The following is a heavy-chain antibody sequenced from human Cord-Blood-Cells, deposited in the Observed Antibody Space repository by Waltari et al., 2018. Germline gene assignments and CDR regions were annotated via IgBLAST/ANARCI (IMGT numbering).Heavy chain of an antibody. Sequence: QVQLVQSGAEVKKPGSSVTVSCKASGGTFSSYANSWVRQAPGPGLEWLGGISPIFGTANYAQKFQGRVTITADESTSTAYMELSSLRSEDTAVYYCARMAVRGVIIKYYYYGMDVWGQGTTVTVSS. CDR3: ARMAVRGVIIKYYYYGMDV. CDR2: ISPIFGTA. CDR1: GGTFSSYA. J-gene: IGHJ6*02. D-gene: IGHD3-10*01. V-gene: IGHV1-69*01.